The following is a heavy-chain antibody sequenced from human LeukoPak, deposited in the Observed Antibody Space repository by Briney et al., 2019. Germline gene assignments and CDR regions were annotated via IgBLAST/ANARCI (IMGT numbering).Heavy chain of an antibody. CDR1: SGSMSSYY. V-gene: IGHV4-59*01. CDR3: ARGGSGYPLDY. D-gene: IGHD3-22*01. Sequence: SETLSLTCAVSSGSMSSYYWSWIRQPPGQGLEWIEYIYYTGVTNYSPSLTRRLTISLDTAMKQFSLNLRSVTAADTAMYYCARGGSGYPLDYWGQGTLVTVSS. CDR2: IYYTGVT. J-gene: IGHJ4*02.